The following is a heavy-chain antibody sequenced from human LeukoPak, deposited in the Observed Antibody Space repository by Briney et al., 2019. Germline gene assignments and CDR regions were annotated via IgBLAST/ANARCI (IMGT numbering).Heavy chain of an antibody. D-gene: IGHD3-9*01. V-gene: IGHV4-39*01. CDR2: IYYSGST. CDR3: ARLDILTGYYFDY. Sequence: KASETLSLTCTVSGGSISSSSYYWGWLRQPPGKGLEWIGSIYYSGSTYYNPSLKSRVTISVDTSKTQFSLKLSSVTAADTAVYYCARLDILTGYYFDYWGQGTLVTVSS. CDR1: GGSISSSSYY. J-gene: IGHJ4*02.